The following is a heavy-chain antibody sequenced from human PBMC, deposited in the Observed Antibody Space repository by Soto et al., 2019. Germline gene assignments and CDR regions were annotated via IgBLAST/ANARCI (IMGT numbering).Heavy chain of an antibody. J-gene: IGHJ5*02. Sequence: QVQLVQSGAEVKKPGSSVKVSCKASGGTFSSYTISWVRQAPGQGLEWMGRIIPILGIANYAQKFQGRVTINADKSTRTAYMELSSLRSEDTDVYYCARDRGVGATVPYNWCDPWGQGSLVTVAS. D-gene: IGHD1-26*01. V-gene: IGHV1-69*08. CDR3: ARDRGVGATVPYNWCDP. CDR2: IIPILGIA. CDR1: GGTFSSYT.